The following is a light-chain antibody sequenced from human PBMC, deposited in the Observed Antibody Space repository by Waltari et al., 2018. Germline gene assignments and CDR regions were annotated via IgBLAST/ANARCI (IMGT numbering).Light chain of an antibody. CDR3: VLYLGGGISV. CDR2: NTN. Sequence: QTVVTQETSLLVSPGATVTLNCDFNSASVSTSHYPSWCQQTPGQAPRSRMYNTNSRSSVVPVRFSGSIVGNRAALTITGAQAEDESFYYCVLYLGGGISVFGGGTRLTVL. CDR1: SASVSTSHY. V-gene: IGLV8-61*01. J-gene: IGLJ3*02.